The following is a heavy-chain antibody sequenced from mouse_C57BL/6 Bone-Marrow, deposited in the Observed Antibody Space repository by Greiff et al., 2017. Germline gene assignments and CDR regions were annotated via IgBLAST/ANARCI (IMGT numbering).Heavy chain of an antibody. CDR2: ISGGGGNT. CDR1: GFTFSSYT. D-gene: IGHD1-1*01. V-gene: IGHV5-9*01. CDR3: ARPVYGYYFDY. J-gene: IGHJ2*01. Sequence: EVQGVESGGGLVKPGGSLKLSCAASGFTFSSYTMSWVRQTPGKGLEWVATISGGGGNTYYPDSVKGRFTISRDNAKNTRYLQMSSLRSEDTALYYCARPVYGYYFDYWGQGTTLTVSS.